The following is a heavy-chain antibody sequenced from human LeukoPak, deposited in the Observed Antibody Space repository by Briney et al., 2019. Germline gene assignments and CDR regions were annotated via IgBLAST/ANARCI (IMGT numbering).Heavy chain of an antibody. CDR2: ISSPGTSI. D-gene: IGHD3-10*01. CDR1: GFTFSDYY. CDR3: ARVSPYYYGAGPYYVIY. V-gene: IGHV3-11*01. Sequence: GVSLRLSSAASGFTFSDYYMSWIRQAPGKGLEWVSYISSPGTSIFYADSVKGRFTVSRDNTKNSLFLQMNSLRVEDTAVYYCARVSPYYYGAGPYYVIYWGQGTLVTVSS. J-gene: IGHJ4*02.